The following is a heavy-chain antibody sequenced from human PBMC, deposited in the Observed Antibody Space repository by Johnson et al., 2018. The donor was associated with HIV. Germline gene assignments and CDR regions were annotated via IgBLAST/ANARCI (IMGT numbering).Heavy chain of an antibody. CDR2: IRYDGSNT. D-gene: IGHD2-15*01. CDR1: GFTFSKYG. Sequence: VQLVESGGGVVQPGGSLRLSCVTSGFTFSKYGMHWVRQAPGKGLEWVAFIRYDGSNTYDADSVRGRFTISRDNSKNTLYLQMSGLRIEDTAVYYCARDMCSGGSCYAFDIWGQGTMVTVSS. CDR3: ARDMCSGGSCYAFDI. J-gene: IGHJ3*02. V-gene: IGHV3-30*02.